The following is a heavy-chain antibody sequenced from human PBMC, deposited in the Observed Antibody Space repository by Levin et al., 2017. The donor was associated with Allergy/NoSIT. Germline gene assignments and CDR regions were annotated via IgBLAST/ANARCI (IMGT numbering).Heavy chain of an antibody. V-gene: IGHV3-30-3*01. D-gene: IGHD3-10*01. Sequence: GESLKISCAASGFTFSSYAMHWVRQAPGKGLEWVAVISYDGSNKYYADSVKGRFTISRDNSKNTLYLQMNSLRAEDTAVYYCARDFRNYYGSGRRAFDIWGQGTMVTVSS. CDR2: ISYDGSNK. J-gene: IGHJ3*02. CDR1: GFTFSSYA. CDR3: ARDFRNYYGSGRRAFDI.